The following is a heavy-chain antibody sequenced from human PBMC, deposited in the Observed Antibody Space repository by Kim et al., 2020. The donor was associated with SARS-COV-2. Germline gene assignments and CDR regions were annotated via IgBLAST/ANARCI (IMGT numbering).Heavy chain of an antibody. D-gene: IGHD6-13*01. V-gene: IGHV3-30*18. CDR2: TAHDGTVQ. J-gene: IGHJ4*02. CDR1: GFTFSSFG. CDR3: AKEGSPKSSSWYDY. Sequence: GGSLRLSCAASGFTFSSFGMQWVRQAPGKGLEWVAVTAHDGTVQYYADSVNGRFTISRDNSKNMLYLQMNNLRGEDTALYHCAKEGSPKSSSWYDYWGQGTLVTVSS.